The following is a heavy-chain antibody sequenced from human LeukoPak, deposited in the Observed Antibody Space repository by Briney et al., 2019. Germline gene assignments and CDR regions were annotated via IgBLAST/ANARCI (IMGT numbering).Heavy chain of an antibody. CDR1: DYTFTMYG. CDR3: AKGAATDRLIPPID. CDR2: ISPYNGKS. Sequence: ASVKVSCKASDYTFTMYGITWVRQAPGQGLEWVGWISPYNGKSNYAQKLQDRVTMTTDISTSTAYLELRSLKSDDTAVYYCAKGAATDRLIPPIDWGQGTLVIVSS. J-gene: IGHJ4*02. V-gene: IGHV1-18*01. D-gene: IGHD6-25*01.